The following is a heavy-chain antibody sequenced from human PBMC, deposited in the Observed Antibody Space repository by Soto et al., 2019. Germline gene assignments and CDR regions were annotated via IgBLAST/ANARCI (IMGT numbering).Heavy chain of an antibody. Sequence: SETLSLTCTVSGGSISSGGYYWSWIRQHPGKGLEWIGYIYYSGSTYYNPSLKSRVTISVDTSKNQFSLKLSSVTAADTAVYYCARDLIYGSGSYQTNIYYYYVMDVWGQGTTVTVSS. CDR1: GGSISSGGYY. J-gene: IGHJ6*02. V-gene: IGHV4-31*03. CDR2: IYYSGST. CDR3: ARDLIYGSGSYQTNIYYYYVMDV. D-gene: IGHD3-10*01.